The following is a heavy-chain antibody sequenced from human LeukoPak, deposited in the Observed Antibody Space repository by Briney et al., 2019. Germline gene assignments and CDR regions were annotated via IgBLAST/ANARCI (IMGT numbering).Heavy chain of an antibody. V-gene: IGHV4-38-2*01. CDR1: GYSISSGYY. J-gene: IGHJ4*02. CDR2: IYHSGST. CDR3: ARMVVVVAAYYFDC. Sequence: SETRSLTCAVSGYSISSGYYWGWIRQPPGKGLEWIGSIYHSGSTYYNPSLKSRVTISVDTSKNQFSLKLSSVTAADTAVYYCARMVVVVAAYYFDCWGQGTLVTVSS. D-gene: IGHD2-15*01.